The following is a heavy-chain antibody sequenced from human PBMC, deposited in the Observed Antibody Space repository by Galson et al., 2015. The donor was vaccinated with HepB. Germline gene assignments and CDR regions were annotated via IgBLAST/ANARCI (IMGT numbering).Heavy chain of an antibody. CDR3: ANVGRKGYYGSGD. J-gene: IGHJ4*02. CDR2: ISGSGGST. CDR1: GFTFSSYA. D-gene: IGHD3-10*01. V-gene: IGHV3-23*01. Sequence: SLRLSCAASGFTFSSYAMSWVRQAPGRGLEWVSAISGSGGSTYYADSVKGRFTISRDNSKNTLYLQMNSLRAEDTAVYYCANVGRKGYYGSGDWGQGTLVTVSS.